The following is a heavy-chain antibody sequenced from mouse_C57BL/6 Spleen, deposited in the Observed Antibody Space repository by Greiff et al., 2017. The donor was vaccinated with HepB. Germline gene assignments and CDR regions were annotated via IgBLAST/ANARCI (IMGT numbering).Heavy chain of an antibody. D-gene: IGHD1-1*01. CDR3: ARHRDYGSSPYYAMDY. CDR1: GFTFSSYG. Sequence: VQLQQSGGDLVKPGGSLKLSCAASGFTFSSYGMSWVRQTPDKRLEWVATISSGGSYTYYPDSVKGRFTISRDNAKNTLYLQMSSLKSEDTAMYYCARHRDYGSSPYYAMDYWGQGTSVTVSS. J-gene: IGHJ4*01. CDR2: ISSGGSYT. V-gene: IGHV5-6*01.